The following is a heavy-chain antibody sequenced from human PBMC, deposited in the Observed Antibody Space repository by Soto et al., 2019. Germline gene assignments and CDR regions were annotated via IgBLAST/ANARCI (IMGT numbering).Heavy chain of an antibody. D-gene: IGHD3-3*01. J-gene: IGHJ3*02. CDR2: IYYSGST. V-gene: IGHV4-31*03. Sequence: SETLSLTCTVSGGSISSGSYYWSWIRQHPGKGLEWIGYIYYSGSTYYNPSLKSRVTISVDTSKNQFSLKLSSVTAADTAVYYCAREPDDFWSGYSDAFDIWGQGTMVT. CDR3: AREPDDFWSGYSDAFDI. CDR1: GGSISSGSYY.